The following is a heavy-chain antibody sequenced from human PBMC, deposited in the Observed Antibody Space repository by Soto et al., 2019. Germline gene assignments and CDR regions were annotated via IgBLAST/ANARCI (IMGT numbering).Heavy chain of an antibody. V-gene: IGHV4-59*01. D-gene: IGHD3-9*01. Sequence: QVQLQESGPGLVKPSETLSLTCTVSGGSISSYYWSWIRQPPGKGLEWIGYIYYSGSTNYNPSLKTRVTISVDTSKIQFSLKLSSVTAADTAVYYCARVPGGFDWLFWFDPWGQGTLVTVSS. CDR3: ARVPGGFDWLFWFDP. J-gene: IGHJ5*02. CDR1: GGSISSYY. CDR2: IYYSGST.